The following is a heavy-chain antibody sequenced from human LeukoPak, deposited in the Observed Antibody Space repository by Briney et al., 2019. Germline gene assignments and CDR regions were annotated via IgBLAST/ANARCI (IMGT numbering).Heavy chain of an antibody. CDR1: GGSISSGDYS. D-gene: IGHD6-13*01. J-gene: IGHJ6*02. Sequence: SQTLSLTCTVSGGSISSGDYSWSWIRQPPGKGLEWIGYIYYSGSTYYNPSLKSRVTISVDTSKNQFSLKLSSVTAADTAVYYCARETGLASSWYYYYGMDVWGQGTTVTASS. CDR2: IYYSGST. V-gene: IGHV4-30-4*01. CDR3: ARETGLASSWYYYYGMDV.